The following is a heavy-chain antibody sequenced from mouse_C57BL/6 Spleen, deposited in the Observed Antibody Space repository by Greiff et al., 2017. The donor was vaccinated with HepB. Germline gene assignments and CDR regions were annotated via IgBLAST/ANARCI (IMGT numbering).Heavy chain of an antibody. CDR3: AREGYYGDYAMDY. CDR1: GYSITSGYY. J-gene: IGHJ4*01. V-gene: IGHV3-6*01. D-gene: IGHD1-1*01. CDR2: ISYDGSN. Sequence: VQLKESGPGLVKPSQSLSLTCSVTGYSITSGYYWNWIRQFPGNKLEWMGYISYDGSNNYNPSLKNRISITRDTSKNQFFLKLNSVTTEDTATYYCAREGYYGDYAMDYWGQGTSVTVSS.